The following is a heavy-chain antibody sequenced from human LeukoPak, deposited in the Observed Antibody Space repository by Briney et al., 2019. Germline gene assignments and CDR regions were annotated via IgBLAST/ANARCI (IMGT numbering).Heavy chain of an antibody. Sequence: GRSLRLSCAASGFTFDDYAMHWVRQAPGKGLEWVSGISWNSGSIGYADSVKGRFTISRDNAKNSLYLQMNSLRAEDTALYYCAKDFGESGFSWGQGTMVTVSS. CDR3: AKDFGESGFS. CDR1: GFTFDDYA. D-gene: IGHD3-10*01. CDR2: ISWNSGSI. V-gene: IGHV3-9*01. J-gene: IGHJ3*01.